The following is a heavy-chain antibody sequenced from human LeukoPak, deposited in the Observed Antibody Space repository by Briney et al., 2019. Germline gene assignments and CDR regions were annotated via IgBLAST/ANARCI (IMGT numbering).Heavy chain of an antibody. CDR2: ISWNSGSI. V-gene: IGHV3-9*01. D-gene: IGHD6-13*01. J-gene: IGHJ6*02. CDR3: AKDIAAAGTYYYYGMDV. CDR1: GFTFDDYA. Sequence: PGGSLRLSCAASGFTFDDYAMHWVRHAPGKGLEWVSGISWNSGSIGYADSVKGRFTISRDNAKNSLYLQMNSLRAEDTALYYCAKDIAAAGTYYYYGMDVWGQGTTVTVSS.